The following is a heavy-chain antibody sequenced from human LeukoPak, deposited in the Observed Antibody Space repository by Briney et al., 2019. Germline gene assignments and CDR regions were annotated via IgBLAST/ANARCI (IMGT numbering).Heavy chain of an antibody. Sequence: ASVKVSCKASGYTFTGYYMHWVRQAPGQGLEWMGWINPNSGGTNYAQKFQGRVTMTRDTSISTAYMELSRLRSDDTAVYYCARSGYCSGGSCYISNYWGQGTLVTVPS. V-gene: IGHV1-2*02. CDR2: INPNSGGT. CDR1: GYTFTGYY. D-gene: IGHD2-15*01. CDR3: ARSGYCSGGSCYISNY. J-gene: IGHJ4*02.